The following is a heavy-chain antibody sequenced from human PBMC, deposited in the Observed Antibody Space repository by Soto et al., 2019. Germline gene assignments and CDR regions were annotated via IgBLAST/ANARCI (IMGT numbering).Heavy chain of an antibody. D-gene: IGHD3-22*01. CDR3: AKILYDSYTSPLDY. CDR1: GFTFSSFG. Sequence: QVQLVESGGGVVQPGMSLTLSCSASGFTFSSFGMHWVRQAPGKGLEWVAIVSYDGRKSYYADSVKGRFIISRDNSKNTLYLQMFSLRVEDTAVYHCAKILYDSYTSPLDYWGQGTLVTVSS. J-gene: IGHJ4*02. CDR2: VSYDGRKS. V-gene: IGHV3-30*18.